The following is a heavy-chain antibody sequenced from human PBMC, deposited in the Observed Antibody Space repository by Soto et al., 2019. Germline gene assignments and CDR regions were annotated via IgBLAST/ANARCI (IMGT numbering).Heavy chain of an antibody. CDR1: GGSISSGGYY. D-gene: IGHD6-6*01. J-gene: IGHJ5*02. CDR2: IYYSGST. CDR3: ARDLLGYSSSSALNWFDP. V-gene: IGHV4-31*03. Sequence: SETLSLTCTVSGGSISSGGYYWSWIRQHTGKGLEWIGYIYYSGSTYYNPSLKSRVTISVDTSKNQFSLKLSSVTAADTAVYYYARDLLGYSSSSALNWFDPWGQGTLVTVSS.